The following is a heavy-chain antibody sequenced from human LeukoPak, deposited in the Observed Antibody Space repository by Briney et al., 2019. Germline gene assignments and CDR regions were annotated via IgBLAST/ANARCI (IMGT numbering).Heavy chain of an antibody. V-gene: IGHV3-66*01. D-gene: IGHD3-10*01. CDR1: GFTVSSYD. J-gene: IGHJ4*02. CDR3: ARKRVGSGPFDY. CDR2: IYSGGNT. Sequence: PGGSLRLSCAASGFTVSSYDMTWVRQAPGEGLEWVSLIYSGGNTYYADSAKGRFTISRDNSKNTLYLQMNSLRAEDTAVYYCARKRVGSGPFDYWGQGTLVTVSS.